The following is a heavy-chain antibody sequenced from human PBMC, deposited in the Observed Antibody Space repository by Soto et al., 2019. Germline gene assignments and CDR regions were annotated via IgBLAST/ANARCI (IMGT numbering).Heavy chain of an antibody. J-gene: IGHJ4*02. CDR3: AHRYASGWLFDYFDY. CDR1: AFSSGLAGGG. V-gene: IGHV2-5*01. CDR2: VYWNDDK. Sequence: QITLKESGPALVKPTQTLTLTSTFPAFSSGLAGGGVGGIRQPPGKALEWLPLVYWNDDKRYNPSLKSRLTITKDNTRSQVVLRMTNMDPVDTGTYYCAHRYASGWLFDYFDYWGQGALVTVSS. D-gene: IGHD6-19*01.